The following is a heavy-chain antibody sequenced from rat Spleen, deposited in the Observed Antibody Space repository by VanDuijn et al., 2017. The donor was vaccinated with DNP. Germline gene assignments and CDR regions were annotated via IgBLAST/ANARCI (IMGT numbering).Heavy chain of an antibody. CDR3: TRDWIRGPFAY. V-gene: IGHV5-22*01. D-gene: IGHD4-3*01. CDR2: ISSEGRST. J-gene: IGHJ3*01. CDR1: GFTFTDYN. Sequence: EVQLVESGGGLVQPGNSLKLSCAASGFTFTDYNMAWVRQAPKKGLEWVAYISSEGRSTDYGDSVKGRFTISRDNAKSTLYLQMNSLQTEDTAVYFCTRDWIRGPFAYWGQGTLVTVSS.